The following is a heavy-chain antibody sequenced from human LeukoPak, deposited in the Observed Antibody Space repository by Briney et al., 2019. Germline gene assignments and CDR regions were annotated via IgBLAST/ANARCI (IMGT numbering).Heavy chain of an antibody. CDR1: GFTFSSYA. V-gene: IGHV3-23*01. D-gene: IGHD3-22*01. Sequence: GGSLRLSCAASGFTFSSYAMSWVRQAPGKGLEWVSSISGSGGSTSYAVSVKGRFTISRDNSKNTLYLQMNSLRAEDTAVHYCAKSTGGYYDSSGYSSDYWGQGTLVTVSS. CDR2: ISGSGGST. J-gene: IGHJ4*02. CDR3: AKSTGGYYDSSGYSSDY.